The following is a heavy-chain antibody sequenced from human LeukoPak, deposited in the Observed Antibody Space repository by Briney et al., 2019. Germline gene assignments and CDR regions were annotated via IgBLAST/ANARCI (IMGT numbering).Heavy chain of an antibody. D-gene: IGHD5-18*01. V-gene: IGHV3-23*01. CDR1: GFTFATYA. J-gene: IGHJ6*03. Sequence: GGSLRLSCAASGFTFATYAMSWVRQAPGKGLEWVSGIKGRGGITEYADSVKGRFPISRDDSKNTLYLQMNSLRDEDTAVYYCARDRHTAMVYYYYYMDVWGTGTTVTVSS. CDR3: ARDRHTAMVYYYYYMDV. CDR2: IKGRGGIT.